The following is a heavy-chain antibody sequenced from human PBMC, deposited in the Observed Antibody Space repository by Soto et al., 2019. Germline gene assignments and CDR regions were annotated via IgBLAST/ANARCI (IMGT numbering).Heavy chain of an antibody. D-gene: IGHD3-10*01. CDR3: AKKGENVLLWFGEFYYMDV. J-gene: IGHJ6*03. CDR1: GFTFSSYA. V-gene: IGHV3-23*01. CDR2: ISGSGGST. Sequence: GGSLRLSCAASGFTFSSYAMSWVRQAPGKGLEWVSAISGSGGSTYYADSVKGRFTISRDNSKNTLYLQMNSLRAEDTAVYYCAKKGENVLLWFGEFYYMDVWGKGTTVTVSS.